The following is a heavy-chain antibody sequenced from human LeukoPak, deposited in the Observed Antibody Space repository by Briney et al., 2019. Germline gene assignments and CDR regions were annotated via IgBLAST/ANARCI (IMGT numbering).Heavy chain of an antibody. CDR2: ISSSGSTI. V-gene: IGHV3-11*01. D-gene: IGHD2-15*01. J-gene: IGHJ5*02. Sequence: GGSLRLTCAASGFTFSDYYMSWIRQAPGKGLEWVSYISSSGSTIYYADSVKGRFTISRDNAKNSLYLQMNSLRAEDTAVYYCARGCSGGSCYTPLWFDPWGQGTLVTVSS. CDR3: ARGCSGGSCYTPLWFDP. CDR1: GFTFSDYY.